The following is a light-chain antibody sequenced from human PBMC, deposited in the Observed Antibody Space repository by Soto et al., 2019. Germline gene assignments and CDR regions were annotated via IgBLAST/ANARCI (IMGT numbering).Light chain of an antibody. J-gene: IGKJ1*01. CDR2: DAS. CDR1: QGISSY. Sequence: AIQLTQSPSSLSASVVDRVTITCRASQGISSYLGWYQQKPGKAPKLLIYDASSLESGVPSRFSGSGSGTTFTLTISSLQPDDFATYYCQQYNSYSPTFGPGTKVDIK. V-gene: IGKV1-13*02. CDR3: QQYNSYSPT.